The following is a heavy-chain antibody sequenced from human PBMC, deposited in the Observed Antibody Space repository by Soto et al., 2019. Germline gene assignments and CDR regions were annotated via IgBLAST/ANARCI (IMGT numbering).Heavy chain of an antibody. Sequence: KTSETLSLTCAVSGYSISSGYYWGWIRQPPGKGLEWIGSIYHSGSTYYNPSLKSRVTISVDTSKNQFSLKLSSVTAADTAVYYCARDAVRNGDAFDIWGQGTMVTVSS. J-gene: IGHJ3*02. CDR2: IYHSGST. D-gene: IGHD1-1*01. CDR3: ARDAVRNGDAFDI. CDR1: GYSISSGYY. V-gene: IGHV4-38-2*02.